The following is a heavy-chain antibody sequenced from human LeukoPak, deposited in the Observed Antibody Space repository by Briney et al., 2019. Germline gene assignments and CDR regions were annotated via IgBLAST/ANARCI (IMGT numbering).Heavy chain of an antibody. CDR3: ARDSSGYYPNWFDP. D-gene: IGHD3-22*01. CDR2: IYYSGST. CDR1: GGSISSSSYY. V-gene: IGHV4-39*07. J-gene: IGHJ5*02. Sequence: SETLSLTCTVSGGSISSSSYYWGWIRQPPGKGLEWIGSIYYSGSTYYNPSLKSRVTISVDTSKNQFSLKLSSVTAADTAVYYCARDSSGYYPNWFDPWGQGTLVTVSS.